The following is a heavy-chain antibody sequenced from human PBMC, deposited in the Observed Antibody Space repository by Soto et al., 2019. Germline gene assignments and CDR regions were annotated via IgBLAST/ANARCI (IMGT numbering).Heavy chain of an antibody. D-gene: IGHD4-17*01. Sequence: GGSLRLSCAASGFKFSDSWMHWVRQAPGKGLVWVSRIHHDGSMTYYADSVKGRFTISRDNSKNTLYLQMNSLRAEDTAVYYCARAPYGDYSYYYYMDVWGKGTTVTVSS. CDR2: IHHDGSMT. J-gene: IGHJ6*03. CDR3: ARAPYGDYSYYYYMDV. CDR1: GFKFSDSW. V-gene: IGHV3-74*01.